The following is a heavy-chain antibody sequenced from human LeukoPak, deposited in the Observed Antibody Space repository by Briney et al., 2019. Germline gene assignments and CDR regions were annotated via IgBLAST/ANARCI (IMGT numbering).Heavy chain of an antibody. CDR3: ARVSRFYYDSSGDFDY. CDR2: ITPNSGAT. J-gene: IGHJ4*02. V-gene: IGHV1-2*02. CDR1: GYTLTDYY. D-gene: IGHD3-22*01. Sequence: ASVKVPCKASGYTLTDYYMHWVRQAPGQGLEWMGWITPNSGATKYAQKFRGRVSMTRDTSINTAYMELSRLRSDDTAIYYCARVSRFYYDSSGDFDYWGQGTLVTVSS.